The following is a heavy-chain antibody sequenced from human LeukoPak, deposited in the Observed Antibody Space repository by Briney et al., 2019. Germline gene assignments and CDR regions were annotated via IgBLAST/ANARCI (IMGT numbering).Heavy chain of an antibody. D-gene: IGHD3-10*01. J-gene: IGHJ4*02. CDR1: GGSNSGYY. Sequence: SVTLSLTCTVSGGSNSGYYWSWIRQPPGKGLEWIGYIYYSGSTKCNPSLKSRVTISVDTSKNQFSLKLSSVTAADTAVYYCARGVLLATYYFDYWGQGTLVTVSS. V-gene: IGHV4-59*01. CDR3: ARGVLLATYYFDY. CDR2: IYYSGST.